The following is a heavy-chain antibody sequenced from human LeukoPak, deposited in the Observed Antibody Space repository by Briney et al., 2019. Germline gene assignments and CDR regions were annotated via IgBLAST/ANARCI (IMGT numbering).Heavy chain of an antibody. D-gene: IGHD3/OR15-3a*01. V-gene: IGHV1-8*01. Sequence: GASVKVSCKASGYTFTSYDINWVRQATGQGLEWMGWMNPNRGNTGYAQKFQGRVTMTKNTSITTAYMELNSLRSEDTAVYYCARALSWTTDSYYYMDVWGKGTTVTVSS. CDR3: ARALSWTTDSYYYMDV. CDR2: MNPNRGNT. J-gene: IGHJ6*03. CDR1: GYTFTSYD.